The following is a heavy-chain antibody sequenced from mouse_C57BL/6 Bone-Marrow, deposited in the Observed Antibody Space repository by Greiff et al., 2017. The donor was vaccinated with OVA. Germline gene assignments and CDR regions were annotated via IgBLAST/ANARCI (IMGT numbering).Heavy chain of an antibody. D-gene: IGHD1-1*01. CDR2: IDPENGDT. J-gene: IGHJ3*01. CDR3: TTWGIYYGSSSFAY. Sequence: EVQLQQSGAELVRPGASVKLSCTASGFNIKDDYMHWVKQRPEQGLEWIGWIDPENGDTEYASKFQGKATITADTSSNTAYLQLSSLTSVDTDVYYGTTWGIYYGSSSFAYWGQGTLVTVSA. V-gene: IGHV14-4*01. CDR1: GFNIKDDY.